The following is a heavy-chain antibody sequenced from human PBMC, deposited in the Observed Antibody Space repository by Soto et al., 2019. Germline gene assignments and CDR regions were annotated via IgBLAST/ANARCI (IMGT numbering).Heavy chain of an antibody. CDR3: ARGSGTYIWGSYRPAAPFDP. D-gene: IGHD3-16*02. CDR1: GGSFSGYY. Sequence: QVQLQQWGAGLLKPSETLSLTCAVYGGSFSGYYWSWIRQPPGKGLEWIGEINHSGSTNYNPALKSRVTISVDTSKNHFSLKLSSVTAADTTVYYCARGSGTYIWGSYRPAAPFDPWGQGTLVTVSS. CDR2: INHSGST. J-gene: IGHJ5*02. V-gene: IGHV4-34*01.